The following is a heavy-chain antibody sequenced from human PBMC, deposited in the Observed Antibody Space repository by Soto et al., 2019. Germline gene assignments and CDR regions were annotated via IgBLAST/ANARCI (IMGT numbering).Heavy chain of an antibody. Sequence: GGSLRLSCAASGFTFSSYSMNWVRQAPGKGLEWVSSISSSSSYIYYADSVKGRFTISRDNAKNSLYLQMNSLRAEDTAVYYCARDPTGEPFDPWGQGTLVTVSS. CDR3: ARDPTGEPFDP. CDR1: GFTFSSYS. CDR2: ISSSSSYI. D-gene: IGHD7-27*01. J-gene: IGHJ5*02. V-gene: IGHV3-21*01.